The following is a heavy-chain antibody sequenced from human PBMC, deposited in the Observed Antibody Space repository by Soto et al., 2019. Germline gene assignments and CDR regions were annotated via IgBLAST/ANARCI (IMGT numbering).Heavy chain of an antibody. D-gene: IGHD3-10*01. V-gene: IGHV3-53*02. Sequence: EVQLVETAGGLIQPGGSLRLSCAASGLTVSSNYMNWVRQAPGKGLEWVSVLYSGGSTHYAGSVKGRFIISRDNSKNTLYLQMNSLRVEDTAVYYCARDRPGDEGDGFDIWGHGTMVTVSS. J-gene: IGHJ3*02. CDR3: ARDRPGDEGDGFDI. CDR1: GLTVSSNY. CDR2: LYSGGST.